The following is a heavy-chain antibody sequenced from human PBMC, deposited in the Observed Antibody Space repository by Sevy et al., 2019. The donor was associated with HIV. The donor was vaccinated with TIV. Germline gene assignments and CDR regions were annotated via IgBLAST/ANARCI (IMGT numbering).Heavy chain of an antibody. J-gene: IGHJ4*02. Sequence: GGSPRLSCAASGFTFSSYAMSWVRQAPGKGLEWVSAISGSGGSTYYADSVKGRFTISGDNSKNTLYLQMNSLRAEDTAVYYCAKVDSSGYYSVSGFDYWGQGTLVTVSS. CDR1: GFTFSSYA. CDR3: AKVDSSGYYSVSGFDY. CDR2: ISGSGGST. V-gene: IGHV3-23*01. D-gene: IGHD3-22*01.